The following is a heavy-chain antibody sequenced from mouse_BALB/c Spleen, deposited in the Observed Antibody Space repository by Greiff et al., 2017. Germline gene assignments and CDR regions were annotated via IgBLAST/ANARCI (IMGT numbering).Heavy chain of an antibody. CDR1: GYTFTDYV. J-gene: IGHJ2*01. Sequence: QVQLQQSGPELVKPGASVTMSCTASGYTFTDYVISWVKQRTGQGLEWIGEIYPGSGSTYYNEKFKGKATLTADKSSNTAYMQLSSLTSEDSAVYFCARFDLGFDYWGQGTTLTVSA. CDR3: ARFDLGFDY. CDR2: IYPGSGST. D-gene: IGHD4-1*01. V-gene: IGHV1-77*01.